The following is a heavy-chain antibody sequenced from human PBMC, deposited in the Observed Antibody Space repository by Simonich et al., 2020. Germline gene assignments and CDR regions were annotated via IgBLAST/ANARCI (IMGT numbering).Heavy chain of an antibody. Sequence: QVQLVQSGAEVKKPGASVKVSCKASGYTFTGYYMHWVRQAPGQGLEGSGWINRNGGVKNYAQNFQGRVTMTSDTSISTAYMELSRLRSDDTAVYYCARDPVVPAAIRNAFDIWGQGTMVTVSS. CDR1: GYTFTGYY. J-gene: IGHJ3*02. CDR2: INRNGGVK. V-gene: IGHV1-2*02. D-gene: IGHD2-2*01. CDR3: ARDPVVPAAIRNAFDI.